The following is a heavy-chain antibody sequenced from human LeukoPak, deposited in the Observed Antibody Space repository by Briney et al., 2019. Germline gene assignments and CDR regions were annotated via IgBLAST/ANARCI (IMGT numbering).Heavy chain of an antibody. Sequence: SETLSLTCTVSGGSISSYYWSWIRQPPGKGLEWIGYIYYSGSTNSNPSLKSRVTISVDTSKNQFSLKLSSVTAADTAVYYCARDLGGDYDYWGQGTLVTVSS. V-gene: IGHV4-59*01. D-gene: IGHD4-17*01. J-gene: IGHJ4*02. CDR2: IYYSGST. CDR1: GGSISSYY. CDR3: ARDLGGDYDY.